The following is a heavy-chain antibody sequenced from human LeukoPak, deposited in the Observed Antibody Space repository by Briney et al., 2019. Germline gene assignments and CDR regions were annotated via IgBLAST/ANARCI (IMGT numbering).Heavy chain of an antibody. CDR2: IYSGGST. D-gene: IGHD3-22*01. Sequence: GGSLRLSCAASGFTVSSNYMSWVRQAPGKGLEWVSVIYSGGSTYYADSVKGRFTICRDNSKNTLYLQMNSLRAEDTAVYYCARAPHKYYYDSSGYNYYYYYYMDVWGKGTTVTVSS. V-gene: IGHV3-53*01. J-gene: IGHJ6*03. CDR3: ARAPHKYYYDSSGYNYYYYYYMDV. CDR1: GFTVSSNY.